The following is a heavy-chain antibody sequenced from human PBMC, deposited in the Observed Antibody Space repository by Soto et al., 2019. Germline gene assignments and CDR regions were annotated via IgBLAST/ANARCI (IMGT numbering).Heavy chain of an antibody. D-gene: IGHD6-19*01. CDR2: IWYDGINK. CDR1: GFTFSTYG. Sequence: QVQVVESGGGVVQPGRSLRLSCAASGFTFSTYGMHWVRQAPGKGLEWVAVIWYDGINKFYADSVKGRFTISRDNSKNPVYLQMNSLRGEATAVYYCARDGGTSNSGWYSEFDYWGQGTLVTVSS. J-gene: IGHJ4*02. CDR3: ARDGGTSNSGWYSEFDY. V-gene: IGHV3-33*01.